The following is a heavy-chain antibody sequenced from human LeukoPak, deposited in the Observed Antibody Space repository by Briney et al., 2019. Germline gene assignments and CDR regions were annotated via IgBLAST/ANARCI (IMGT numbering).Heavy chain of an antibody. CDR3: VRDFKYAFDY. Sequence: GRSLRLSCTASGFTFGDYTMNWVRQAPGKGLEWISYISSGSTTIHSADSVKGRFTISRDNAKNSLFLQMNSLRDEDTAVYYCVRDFKYAFDYWGQGTLVTVSS. CDR2: ISSGSTTI. J-gene: IGHJ4*02. V-gene: IGHV3-48*02. CDR1: GFTFGDYT. D-gene: IGHD2-8*01.